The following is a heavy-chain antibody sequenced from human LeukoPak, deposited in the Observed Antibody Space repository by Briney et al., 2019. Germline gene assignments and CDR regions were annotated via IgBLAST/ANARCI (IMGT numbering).Heavy chain of an antibody. Sequence: PGGSLRLSCVGSGFMFNDYVMHWVRQVPGKGLEWASGISWNSDLIGYADSVKGRFTISRDNDRNTLHLQMSSLRVEDMAFYYCTKSPSFTLGGGYLDSWGQGSLVTVSS. CDR3: TKSPSFTLGGGYLDS. V-gene: IGHV3-9*03. D-gene: IGHD3-22*01. J-gene: IGHJ4*02. CDR2: ISWNSDLI. CDR1: GFMFNDYV.